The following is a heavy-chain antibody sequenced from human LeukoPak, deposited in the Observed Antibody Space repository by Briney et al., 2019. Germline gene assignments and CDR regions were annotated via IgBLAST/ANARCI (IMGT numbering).Heavy chain of an antibody. CDR1: GFTFSRSA. V-gene: IGHV3-30*04. CDR3: AKYSSAWYNDPFDI. J-gene: IGHJ3*02. Sequence: SGGSLRLSCAASGFTFSRSAMHWVRQPPGKGLGWVAVISYDGSNKYYADSVKGRFTISRDNSKNTLYLQMNSLRAEDTAVYYCAKYSSAWYNDPFDIWGQGTMVTVSS. D-gene: IGHD6-19*01. CDR2: ISYDGSNK.